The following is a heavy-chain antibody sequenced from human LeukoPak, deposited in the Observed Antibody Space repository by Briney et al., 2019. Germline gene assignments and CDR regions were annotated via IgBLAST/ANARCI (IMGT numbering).Heavy chain of an antibody. Sequence: ASVKVSCKASGYTFTSYYMHWVRQAPGQGLEWMGIINPSGGSTSYAQKFQGRVTMTRDMSTSTVYMELSSLRSGDTAVYYCARAPPAGWLQLSYFDYWGQGTLVTVSS. D-gene: IGHD5-24*01. CDR3: ARAPPAGWLQLSYFDY. CDR1: GYTFTSYY. J-gene: IGHJ4*02. CDR2: INPSGGST. V-gene: IGHV1-46*01.